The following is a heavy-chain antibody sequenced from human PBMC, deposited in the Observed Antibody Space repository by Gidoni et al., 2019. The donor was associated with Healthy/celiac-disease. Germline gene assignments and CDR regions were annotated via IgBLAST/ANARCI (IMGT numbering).Heavy chain of an antibody. CDR2: IKQDGSEK. V-gene: IGHV3-7*03. Sequence: EVQLVESGGGLVQPGGSLRLSCAASGFTFSSYWMSWVRQAPGKGLEWVANIKQDGSEKYYVDSVKGRFTISRDNAKNSLYLQMNSLRAKDTAVYYCARDFRPVAGRSDAFDIWGQGTMVTVSS. J-gene: IGHJ3*02. CDR3: ARDFRPVAGRSDAFDI. CDR1: GFTFSSYW. D-gene: IGHD6-19*01.